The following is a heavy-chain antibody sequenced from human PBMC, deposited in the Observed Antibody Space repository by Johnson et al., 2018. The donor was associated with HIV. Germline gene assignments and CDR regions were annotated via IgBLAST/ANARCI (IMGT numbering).Heavy chain of an antibody. Sequence: QVQLVESGGGLVKPGGSLRLSCAASGFTFSDYYMSWIRQAPGKGLEWVSYISSSGSIGYADSVTGRFTISRDNAKNSLYLQMNSLRAEDTALYYCAKGRRGAIFGVARSAFDIWGQGTMVTVSS. CDR3: AKGRRGAIFGVARSAFDI. CDR2: ISSSGSI. D-gene: IGHD3-3*01. J-gene: IGHJ3*02. V-gene: IGHV3-11*01. CDR1: GFTFSDYY.